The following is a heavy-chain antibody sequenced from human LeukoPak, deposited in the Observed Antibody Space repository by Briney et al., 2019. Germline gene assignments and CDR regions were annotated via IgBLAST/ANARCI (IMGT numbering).Heavy chain of an antibody. CDR1: GGSISSYY. CDR3: ARGAVDRITMIVVGLFDY. V-gene: IGHV4-59*12. D-gene: IGHD3-22*01. Sequence: SETLSLTCTVSGGSISSYYWSWIRQPPGKGLEWIGYIYYSGSTNYNPSLKSRVTISVDRSKNQFSLKLSSVTAADTAVYYCARGAVDRITMIVVGLFDYWGQGTLVTVSS. J-gene: IGHJ4*02. CDR2: IYYSGST.